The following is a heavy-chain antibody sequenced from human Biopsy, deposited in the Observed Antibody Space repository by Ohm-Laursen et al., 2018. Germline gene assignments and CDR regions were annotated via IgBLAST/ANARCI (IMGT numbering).Heavy chain of an antibody. Sequence: SLRLSCTASGFIFDDYAMHWIRHAPGKGLEWVSGISWNSVGIGYADSVKGRFTISRDNAKNFLYLQMNNLRPEDTALYYCAKIHCSGGSCYPNAFDMWGHGTRVTVS. CDR1: GFIFDDYA. D-gene: IGHD2-15*01. CDR2: ISWNSVGI. CDR3: AKIHCSGGSCYPNAFDM. J-gene: IGHJ3*02. V-gene: IGHV3-9*01.